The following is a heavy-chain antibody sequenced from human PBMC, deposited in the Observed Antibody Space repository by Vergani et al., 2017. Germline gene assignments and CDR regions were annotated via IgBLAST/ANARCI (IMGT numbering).Heavy chain of an antibody. J-gene: IGHJ6*03. D-gene: IGHD2-8*01. CDR2: IWYDGSKE. CDR3: ARSGYCAHGVCYMTYYYYMDV. Sequence: VQLVESGGGLVQPGGSLRLSCAASGFTVSSNHMSWVRQAPGKGLEWVAFIWYDGSKEYYADSVKGRFTISRDNSKNTLYLQMNNLRAADTAVYYCARSGYCAHGVCYMTYYYYMDVWGKGTAVTVSS. CDR1: GFTVSSNH. V-gene: IGHV3-33*08.